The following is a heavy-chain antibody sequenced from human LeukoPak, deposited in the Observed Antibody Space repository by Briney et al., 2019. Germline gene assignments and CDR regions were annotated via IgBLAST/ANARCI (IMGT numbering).Heavy chain of an antibody. Sequence: PGGSLRLSCAASGFTFSSYEMNWVRQAPGKGLEWIGSIYYSGSTYYNPSLKSRVTISVDTSKNQFSLKLSSVTAADTAVYYCAREPAPDYYYDSSGYYQHDAFDIWGQGTMVTVSS. CDR3: AREPAPDYYYDSSGYYQHDAFDI. V-gene: IGHV4-39*07. CDR2: IYYSGST. CDR1: GFTFSSYE. J-gene: IGHJ3*02. D-gene: IGHD3-22*01.